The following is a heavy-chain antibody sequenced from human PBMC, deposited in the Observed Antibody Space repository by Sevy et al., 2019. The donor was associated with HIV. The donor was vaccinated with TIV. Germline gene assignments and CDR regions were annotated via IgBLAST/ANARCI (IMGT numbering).Heavy chain of an antibody. Sequence: ASVKVSCKASGDTFSSYASSWVRQAPGQGLEWMGGIIPIFGTANYAQRFQGRVTITADESTTTGYMELSSLRSEDTAVYYCARDTMTTITTKAFDIWGQGTMVTVSS. CDR3: ARDTMTTITTKAFDI. D-gene: IGHD4-4*01. V-gene: IGHV1-69*13. CDR2: IIPIFGTA. CDR1: GDTFSSYA. J-gene: IGHJ3*02.